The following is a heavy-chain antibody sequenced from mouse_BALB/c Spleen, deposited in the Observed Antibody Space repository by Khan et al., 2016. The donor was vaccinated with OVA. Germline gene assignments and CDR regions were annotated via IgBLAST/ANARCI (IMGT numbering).Heavy chain of an antibody. CDR3: AREEALYHFDH. CDR1: GYIFTSYW. D-gene: IGHD3-2*02. V-gene: IGHV1S132*01. CDR2: IYPGTDNS. J-gene: IGHJ2*01. Sequence: VQLQESGAELVRPGASVKLSCKTSGYIFTSYWIHWVKQRSGQGLEWIARIYPGTDNSYYNEKFKDKATLTADKSSSTAYMQLSSLKSEDSDVYFRAREEALYHFDHWGQGTTLTVSS.